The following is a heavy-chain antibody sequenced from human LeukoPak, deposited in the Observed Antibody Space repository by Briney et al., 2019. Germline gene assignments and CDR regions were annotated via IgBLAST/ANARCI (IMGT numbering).Heavy chain of an antibody. Sequence: GGSLRLSCAASGFTFSSYSMNWVRQAPGKGLEWVSSISNSSSYIYYADSVKGRFTISRDNAKNSLYLQMNSLRAEDTAVYYCARDEYSYGSTPHDYWGQGTLVTVSS. J-gene: IGHJ4*02. CDR2: ISNSSSYI. V-gene: IGHV3-21*01. CDR1: GFTFSSYS. CDR3: ARDEYSYGSTPHDY. D-gene: IGHD5-18*01.